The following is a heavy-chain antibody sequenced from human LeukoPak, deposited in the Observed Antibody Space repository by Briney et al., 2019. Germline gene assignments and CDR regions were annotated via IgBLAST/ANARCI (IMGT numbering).Heavy chain of an antibody. Sequence: GGSLRLSCAASGFTFSSYAMSWVRQAPGKGLEWVSAISGSGGSTYYADSVKGRFTISRDNSKNTLYLQMNSLRAEDTAVYCCAKTPRGYTYLPGYWGQGTLVTVSS. CDR1: GFTFSSYA. J-gene: IGHJ4*02. D-gene: IGHD5-18*01. CDR3: AKTPRGYTYLPGY. V-gene: IGHV3-23*01. CDR2: ISGSGGST.